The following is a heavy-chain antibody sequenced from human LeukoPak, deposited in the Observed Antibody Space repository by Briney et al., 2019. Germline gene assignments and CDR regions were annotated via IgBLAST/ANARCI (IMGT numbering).Heavy chain of an antibody. J-gene: IGHJ4*02. CDR2: INERATII. Sequence: GGSLRLSCAASGFTFSNYWMHWVRQAPGKGLEWVSRINERATIISYADSVKGRFTISRENARNTLYLQMNSRTAEDTAVYYCVRDLILVWTPGDDFDHWGQGTLVTVSS. D-gene: IGHD3-16*01. CDR1: GFTFSNYW. V-gene: IGHV3-74*01. CDR3: VRDLILVWTPGDDFDH.